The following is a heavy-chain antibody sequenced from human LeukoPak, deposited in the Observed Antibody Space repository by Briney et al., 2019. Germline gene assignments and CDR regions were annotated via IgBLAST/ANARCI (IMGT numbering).Heavy chain of an antibody. CDR2: ISYDGSNK. CDR3: AKNSVAGTGEFDY. V-gene: IGHV3-30*18. D-gene: IGHD6-19*01. Sequence: TGGSLRLSCAASGFTFSSYGMPWVRQAPGKGMEWVAVISYDGSNKCYADSVKGRFTISRDNSKNTLYLQMNSLRAEDTAVYYCAKNSVAGTGEFDYWGQGTLVTVSS. J-gene: IGHJ4*02. CDR1: GFTFSSYG.